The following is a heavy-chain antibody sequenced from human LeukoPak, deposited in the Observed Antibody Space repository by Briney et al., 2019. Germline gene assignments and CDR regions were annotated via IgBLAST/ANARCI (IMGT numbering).Heavy chain of an antibody. CDR2: ISYDGNNK. CDR1: GFTFSSYA. Sequence: GKSLRLSCAASGFTFSSYAMHWVPQAPGKGLEWVAVISYDGNNKYYANSVKGRFSISRDNSKNTLYLKMNSLRAEDTAVYYCARPHCSSTSCYFDYWGQGTLVTVSS. D-gene: IGHD2-2*01. CDR3: ARPHCSSTSCYFDY. J-gene: IGHJ4*02. V-gene: IGHV3-30*04.